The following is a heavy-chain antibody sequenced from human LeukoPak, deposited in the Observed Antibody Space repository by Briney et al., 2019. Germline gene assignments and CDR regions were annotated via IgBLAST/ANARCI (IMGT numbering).Heavy chain of an antibody. V-gene: IGHV3-48*03. CDR2: ISRSGNAI. J-gene: IGHJ1*01. Sequence: GGSLRLSCAASGFTFSSYEMNWVRQAPGKGLEWLSYISRSGNAIHYADSMKGRFTISRDNAKNSLYLQMNSLRVEDTAVYYCATATSLDYGDYFFHHWGQGTLVTVSS. CDR3: ATATSLDYGDYFFHH. CDR1: GFTFSSYE. D-gene: IGHD4-17*01.